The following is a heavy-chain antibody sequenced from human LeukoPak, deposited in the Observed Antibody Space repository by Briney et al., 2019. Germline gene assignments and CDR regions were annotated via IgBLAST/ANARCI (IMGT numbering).Heavy chain of an antibody. J-gene: IGHJ3*02. CDR1: GFTFSDYY. CDR2: ISSSGSTI. Sequence: GESLRLSCAASGFTFSDYYMSWIRQAPGKGLEWVSYISSSGSTIYYADSVKGRFTISRDNAKNSLYLQMNSLRAEDTALYYCARAPHTAMDSGAFDIRGQGTMVTVSS. D-gene: IGHD5-18*01. CDR3: ARAPHTAMDSGAFDI. V-gene: IGHV3-11*01.